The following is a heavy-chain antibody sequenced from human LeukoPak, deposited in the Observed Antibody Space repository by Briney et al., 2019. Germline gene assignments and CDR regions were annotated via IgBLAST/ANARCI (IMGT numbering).Heavy chain of an antibody. CDR2: ISSSGSTI. D-gene: IGHD2-2*01. CDR3: ARQAGYCSSTSCYVPRPNFDY. J-gene: IGHJ4*02. V-gene: IGHV3-11*04. CDR1: GFTFSDYY. Sequence: GGSLRLSCAASGFTFSDYYMSWIRQAPGKGLEWVSYISSSGSTIYYADSVKGRFTISRDNAKNSLYLQMNSLRAEDTAVYYCARQAGYCSSTSCYVPRPNFDYWGQGTLVTVSS.